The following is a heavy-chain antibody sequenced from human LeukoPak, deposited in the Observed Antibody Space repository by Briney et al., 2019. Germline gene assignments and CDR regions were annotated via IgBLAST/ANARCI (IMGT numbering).Heavy chain of an antibody. CDR3: AKDQAGTRLRYYFDY. J-gene: IGHJ4*02. D-gene: IGHD1-14*01. V-gene: IGHV3-23*01. CDR1: GFTFSNYA. CDR2: ISGSGGST. Sequence: PGGSLRLSCAASGFTFSNYAMSWVRQAPGKGLEWVSSISGSGGSTYYADSVKVRFTISRDNSKNTLYLQMNSLRAEDTAVYYCAKDQAGTRLRYYFDYWGQGTLVTVSS.